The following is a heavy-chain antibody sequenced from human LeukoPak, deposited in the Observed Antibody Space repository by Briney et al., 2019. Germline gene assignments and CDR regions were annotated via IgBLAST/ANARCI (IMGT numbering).Heavy chain of an antibody. CDR1: GFTFSSYA. V-gene: IGHV3-23*01. D-gene: IGHD6-13*01. CDR2: ISGSGDST. J-gene: IGHJ4*02. Sequence: PGGSLRLSCAASGFTFSSYAMSWVRQAPRKGLEWVSAISGSGDSTNYADSVKGRFTISRDNSKNTLYLQMNSLRAEDTAVYYCAKGGGQQLGLNTFDYWGQGTLVTVSS. CDR3: AKGGGQQLGLNTFDY.